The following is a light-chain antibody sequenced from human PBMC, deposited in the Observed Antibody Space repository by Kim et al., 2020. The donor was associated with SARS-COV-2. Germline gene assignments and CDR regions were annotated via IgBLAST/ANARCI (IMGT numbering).Light chain of an antibody. CDR3: HQYNDWPPGDT. CDR2: GAS. Sequence: EIVMTQSPATLSVSPGERATLSCRASQSVSNNLAWFQHKPGQPPRLVIHGASTRATGIPDRFSGSGSGTDFTLTVGGLQSEDFAVYYFHQYNDWPPGDTFGQGTKLEIK. J-gene: IGKJ2*01. CDR1: QSVSNN. V-gene: IGKV3-15*01.